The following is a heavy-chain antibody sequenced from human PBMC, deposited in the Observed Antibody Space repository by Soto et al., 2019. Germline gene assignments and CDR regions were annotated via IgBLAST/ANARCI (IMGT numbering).Heavy chain of an antibody. CDR1: GGSISSGGYY. V-gene: IGHV4-31*03. J-gene: IGHJ6*02. CDR2: IYYSGST. Sequence: SETLSLTCTVSGGSISSGGYYWSWIRQHPGKGLEWIGYIYYSGSTYYNPSLKSRVTISVDTSKNQFSLKLSSVTAADTAVYYCARDHPDYYYDSSGSSSSGMDVWGQGTTVTVSS. CDR3: ARDHPDYYYDSSGSSSSGMDV. D-gene: IGHD3-22*01.